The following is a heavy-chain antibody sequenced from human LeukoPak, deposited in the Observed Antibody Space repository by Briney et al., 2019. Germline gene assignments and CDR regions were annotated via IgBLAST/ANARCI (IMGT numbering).Heavy chain of an antibody. CDR3: AREHAGLYFDY. V-gene: IGHV1-46*01. J-gene: IGHJ4*02. Sequence: GASVTVSCKASGYTFTSYYMHWVRQAPGQGLEWMGIINPSGGSTSYAQKFQGRATMTRDTSTSTVYMELSSLRSEDTAVYYCAREHAGLYFDYWGQGTLVTVSS. CDR1: GYTFTSYY. CDR2: INPSGGST.